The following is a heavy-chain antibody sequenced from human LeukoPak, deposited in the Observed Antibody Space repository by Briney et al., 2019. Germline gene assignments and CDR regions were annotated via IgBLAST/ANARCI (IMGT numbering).Heavy chain of an antibody. Sequence: GGSLRLSCAASGFTFSSYAMSWVRQAPGKGLEWVSAISGSGGSTYYADSVKGRFTISRDNAKNSLYLQMNSLRDEDTAVYYCARDCRSSTSCFYYYYGMDVWGQGTTVTVSS. D-gene: IGHD2-2*01. V-gene: IGHV3-23*01. J-gene: IGHJ6*02. CDR3: ARDCRSSTSCFYYYYGMDV. CDR2: ISGSGGST. CDR1: GFTFSSYA.